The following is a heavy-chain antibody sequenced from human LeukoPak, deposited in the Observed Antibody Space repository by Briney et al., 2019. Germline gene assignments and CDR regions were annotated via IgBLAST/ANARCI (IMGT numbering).Heavy chain of an antibody. CDR1: GYTFNIYG. CDR3: AREEAEQQLVDP. Sequence: ASVKVSCKASGYTFNIYGISWVRQAPGQGLEWMGWISAYNGHTNYPQKFQGRVTMTSDTSTSTAYMELRSLRSDDTAVYYCAREEAEQQLVDPWGQGTLVTVSS. J-gene: IGHJ5*02. CDR2: ISAYNGHT. V-gene: IGHV1-18*04. D-gene: IGHD6-13*01.